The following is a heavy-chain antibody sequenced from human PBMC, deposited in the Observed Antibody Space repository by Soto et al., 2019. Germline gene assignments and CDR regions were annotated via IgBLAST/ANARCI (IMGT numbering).Heavy chain of an antibody. CDR1: GDSVINGNFY. CDR3: ARRHYQYYFDR. J-gene: IGHJ4*02. D-gene: IGHD2-2*01. CDR2: VFYTGSS. V-gene: IGHV4-61*01. Sequence: QVQLQESGPGLVKPSETLSLTCTVSGDSVINGNFYWSWIRQPPGKGLEWIGYVFYTGSSNYNPSLKSRVTISVDTSTNQFSLELTSVTAADTAVYYCARRHYQYYFDRWGQGTRVTVSS.